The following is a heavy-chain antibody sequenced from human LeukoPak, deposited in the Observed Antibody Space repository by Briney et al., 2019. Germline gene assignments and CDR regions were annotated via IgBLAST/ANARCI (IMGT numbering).Heavy chain of an antibody. CDR2: ISDSAGDT. V-gene: IGHV3-23*01. CDR3: AKTGPYGSGSFGSFDY. CDR1: GFTFSSYG. D-gene: IGHD3-10*01. J-gene: IGHJ4*02. Sequence: GGSLRLSCAASGFTFSSYGMSWVRQAPGRGLEWVSAISDSAGDTNCADSVKGRFTISRDNSKNTLYLQMNSLRTEDTAVYYCAKTGPYGSGSFGSFDYWGQGTLVTVSS.